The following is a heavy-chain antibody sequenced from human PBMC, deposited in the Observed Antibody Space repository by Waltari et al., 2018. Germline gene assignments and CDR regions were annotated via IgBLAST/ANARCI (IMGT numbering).Heavy chain of an antibody. V-gene: IGHV4-61*01. CDR2: IYYSGST. CDR3: ARAKRQSTVTSYGDY. CDR1: CGSVSSGSYY. Sequence: QVQLQESGPGLVKPSETLSLTCTVSCGSVSSGSYYWSWIRQPPGKGLEWIGYIYYSGSTNYNPSLKSRVTISVDTSKNQFSLKLSSVTAADTAVYYCARAKRQSTVTSYGDYWGQGTLVTVSS. J-gene: IGHJ4*02. D-gene: IGHD4-17*01.